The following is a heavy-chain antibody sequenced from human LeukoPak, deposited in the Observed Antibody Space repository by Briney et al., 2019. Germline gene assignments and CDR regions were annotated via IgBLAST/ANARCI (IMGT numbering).Heavy chain of an antibody. CDR3: ARDYYGMDV. CDR2: ISSTSGTI. V-gene: IGHV3-48*02. J-gene: IGHJ6*02. Sequence: GGSLRLSCAASGFIFRSHTMNWVRQGPGKGLEWVSYISSTSGTIYYADSVKGRFTISRDNAKNSLYLQMNSQRDEDTAVYYCARDYYGMDVWGQGTTVTVSS. CDR1: GFIFRSHT.